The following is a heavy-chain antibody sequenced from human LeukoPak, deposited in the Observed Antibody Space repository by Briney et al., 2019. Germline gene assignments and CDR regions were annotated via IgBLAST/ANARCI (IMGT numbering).Heavy chain of an antibody. J-gene: IGHJ4*02. V-gene: IGHV4-59*01. D-gene: IGHD3-3*01. Sequence: SETLSLTCSVSGASINTYYWIWIRQPPGKRLEWIGNIFHTGNTNYSPSLRSRLTISLDTSKNQFSLSLSSVTAADTAVYYCASATVSYDFWSGYPSYFDSWGQGTLVTVSS. CDR2: IFHTGNT. CDR1: GASINTYY. CDR3: ASATVSYDFWSGYPSYFDS.